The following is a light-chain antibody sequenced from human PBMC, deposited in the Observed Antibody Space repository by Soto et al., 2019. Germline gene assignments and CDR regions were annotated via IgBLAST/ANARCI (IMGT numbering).Light chain of an antibody. CDR1: QSVSSSY. CDR3: QQYGSSPH. CDR2: GAS. Sequence: EIVLTQSPGTLSLSPGERATLSCRASQSVSSSYLAWYQQKPGQAPRLLIYGASSRATGIPDRFSGGGSGTDFTLTISRLEPEDFAVYYCQQYGSSPHFGGGTKVEIK. J-gene: IGKJ4*01. V-gene: IGKV3-20*01.